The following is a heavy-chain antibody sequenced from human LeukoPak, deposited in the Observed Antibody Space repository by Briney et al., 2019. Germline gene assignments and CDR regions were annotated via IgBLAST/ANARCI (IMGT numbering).Heavy chain of an antibody. J-gene: IGHJ4*02. Sequence: SETLSLTCTVSGGSFSTTSYYWGWIRQPPGKGPEWIGSIYYGGNTYYNPSLKSRVTISVDTSKNQFSLKLSSVTAADTAVYHCARRDYYDSDGYYYDYWGQGTLVTVSS. CDR3: ARRDYYDSDGYYYDY. CDR2: IYYGGNT. V-gene: IGHV4-39*01. CDR1: GGSFSTTSYY. D-gene: IGHD3-22*01.